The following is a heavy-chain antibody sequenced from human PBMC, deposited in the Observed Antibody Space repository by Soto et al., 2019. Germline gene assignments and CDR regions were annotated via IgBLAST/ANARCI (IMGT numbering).Heavy chain of an antibody. D-gene: IGHD3-3*01. CDR1: GFMFGVYW. Sequence: EAQLVESGGGLVQPGGSLRLSCEASGFMFGVYWMSWVRQAPGKGLEWVANINDDGSERNYVDSVKGRFTISRDTPNNLLFLQMNSLRDEDTAVYYCAREFYGYYTYGPGDYWGQGILVAVSS. CDR2: INDDGSER. V-gene: IGHV3-7*01. CDR3: AREFYGYYTYGPGDY. J-gene: IGHJ4*02.